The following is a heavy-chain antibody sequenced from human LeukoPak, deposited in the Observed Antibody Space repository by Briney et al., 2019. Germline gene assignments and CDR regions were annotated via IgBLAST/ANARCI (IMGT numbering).Heavy chain of an antibody. CDR2: IIPIFGTA. D-gene: IGHD5-24*01. CDR3: ARVRREMASKYYFDY. Sequence: GSSVKVSCKASGGTFSSYAISWVRQAPGQGLEWMGGIIPIFGTANYAQKFQGRVTITTDESTSTAYMELSSLRSEDTAVYYCARVRREMASKYYFDYWGQGTLVTVCS. V-gene: IGHV1-69*05. CDR1: GGTFSSYA. J-gene: IGHJ4*02.